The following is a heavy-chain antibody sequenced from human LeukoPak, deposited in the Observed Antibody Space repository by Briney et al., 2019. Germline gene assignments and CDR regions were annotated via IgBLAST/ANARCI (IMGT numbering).Heavy chain of an antibody. CDR1: GYTFTSYV. D-gene: IGHD6-19*01. Sequence: ASVKVSCKASGYTFTSYVISWLRQAPGQGLEWMGWISAYNGNTNYAQKLQGRVTMTTDTSTSTAYMELRSLRSDDTAVYYCARDLQEEQWLVPSYWGQGTLVTVSS. V-gene: IGHV1-18*04. CDR3: ARDLQEEQWLVPSY. J-gene: IGHJ4*02. CDR2: ISAYNGNT.